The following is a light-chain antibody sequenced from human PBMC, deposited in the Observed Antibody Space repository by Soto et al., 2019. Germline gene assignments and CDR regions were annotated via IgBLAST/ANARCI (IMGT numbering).Light chain of an antibody. CDR2: DVI. CDR1: SSDVGVYKY. CDR3: CSYAGDYTFV. V-gene: IGLV2-11*01. Sequence: QSVLIQPRSVSGSPGQSVTISCTGTSSDVGVYKYVSWYRQHPGKAPKLMIYDVITRPSGVPDRFSGSKSGNTASLTISGLQAEDEADYYCCSYAGDYTFVFGTGTKLTFL. J-gene: IGLJ1*01.